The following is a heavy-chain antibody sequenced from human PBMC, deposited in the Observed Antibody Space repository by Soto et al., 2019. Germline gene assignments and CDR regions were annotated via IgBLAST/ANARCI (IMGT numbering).Heavy chain of an antibody. Sequence: QVQLVESGGGVVQPGRSLRLSCAASGFTFSSYGMHWVRQAPGKGLEWVAVIWYDGSNKYYADSVQGRFTISRDNPKNTLYLEMNSLRAEDTAVYYCARDRYSSGWYDFDYWGQGTLVTVSS. CDR2: IWYDGSNK. J-gene: IGHJ4*02. V-gene: IGHV3-33*01. CDR3: ARDRYSSGWYDFDY. D-gene: IGHD6-19*01. CDR1: GFTFSSYG.